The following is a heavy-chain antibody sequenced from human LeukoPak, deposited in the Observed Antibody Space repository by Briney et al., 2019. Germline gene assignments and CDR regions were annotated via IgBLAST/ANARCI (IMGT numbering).Heavy chain of an antibody. CDR2: IYPGDSDT. V-gene: IGHV5-51*01. Sequence: GESLKISCKGSGYSFTSYWIGWVRQMPGKGLEWMGIIYPGDSDTRYSPSFQGQVTISADKSISTAYLQWSSLKASDTVMYYCARQIVATIYYFDYWGQGTLVTVSS. D-gene: IGHD5-12*01. CDR3: ARQIVATIYYFDY. J-gene: IGHJ4*02. CDR1: GYSFTSYW.